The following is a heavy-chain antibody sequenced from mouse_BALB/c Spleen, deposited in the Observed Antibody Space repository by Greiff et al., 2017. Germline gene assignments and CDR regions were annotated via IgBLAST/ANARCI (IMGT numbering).Heavy chain of an antibody. J-gene: IGHJ4*01. CDR2: IYPGDGDT. V-gene: IGHV1-82*01. CDR1: GYAFSSSW. CDR3: ARSHYDYDVRAMDY. D-gene: IGHD2-4*01. Sequence: QVQLKESGPELVKPGASVKISCKASGYAFSSSWMNWVKQRPGQGLEWIGRIYPGDGDTNYNGKFKGKATLTADKSSSTAYMQLSSLTSVDSAVYFCARSHYDYDVRAMDYWGQGTSVTVSS.